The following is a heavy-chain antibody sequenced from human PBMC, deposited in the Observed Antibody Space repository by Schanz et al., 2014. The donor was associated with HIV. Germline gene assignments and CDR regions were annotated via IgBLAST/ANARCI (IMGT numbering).Heavy chain of an antibody. CDR2: ISYDGGNK. CDR1: EFTFSSYG. CDR3: ARDGGDYDFWSGLVYGMDV. J-gene: IGHJ6*02. D-gene: IGHD3-3*01. Sequence: QVQLVESGGGVVQPGRSLRLSCAASEFTFSSYGMHWVRQAPGKGLEWVAVISYDGGNKYYADSVKGRFTISRDNSKNTLYLQMNSLRAEDTAVYYCARDGGDYDFWSGLVYGMDVWGRGTTVTVSS. V-gene: IGHV3-30*03.